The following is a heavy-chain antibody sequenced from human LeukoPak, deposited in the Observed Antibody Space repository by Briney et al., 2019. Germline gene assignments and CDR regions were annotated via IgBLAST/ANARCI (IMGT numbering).Heavy chain of an antibody. D-gene: IGHD5-24*01. V-gene: IGHV4-59*01. CDR1: GGAISGYY. Sequence: SETLSLTCTVSGGAISGYYWSWVREPPGKGLEWIWYIYYSGSTNYNPSLKSRVTISVDTSKNQFSLKLSSVTAADTAVYYCATLGEMATTDYFDYWGQGTLVTVSS. J-gene: IGHJ4*02. CDR3: ATLGEMATTDYFDY. CDR2: IYYSGST.